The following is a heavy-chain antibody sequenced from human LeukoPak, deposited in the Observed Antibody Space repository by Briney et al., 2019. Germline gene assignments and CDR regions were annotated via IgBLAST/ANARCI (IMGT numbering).Heavy chain of an antibody. CDR1: GFTFSSHD. V-gene: IGHV3-30*03. CDR2: ISYDGSNK. J-gene: IGHJ1*01. CDR3: ARDPEGVYYDSSGYGFQH. D-gene: IGHD3-22*01. Sequence: GGSLRLSCAASGFTFSSHDMHWVRQAPGKGLEWVTIISYDGSNKYYADSVKGRFTISRDNSKNTLYLQMNSLRAEDTAVYYCARDPEGVYYDSSGYGFQHWGQGTLVTVSS.